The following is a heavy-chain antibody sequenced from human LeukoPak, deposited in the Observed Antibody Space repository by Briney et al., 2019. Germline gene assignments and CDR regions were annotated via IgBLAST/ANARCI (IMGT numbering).Heavy chain of an antibody. Sequence: SETLSLTCSVSGGSIISTNYYWGWIRQPPGKGLEWIGSIYQSGSGSSYYNPSLRSRVTISGDTSKNHFFLRLSSVTAADTAVYYCASTLRFLPYRRFDYWGQGTLVTVPS. D-gene: IGHD3-3*01. V-gene: IGHV4-39*02. CDR2: IYQSGSGSS. J-gene: IGHJ4*02. CDR1: GGSIISTNYY. CDR3: ASTLRFLPYRRFDY.